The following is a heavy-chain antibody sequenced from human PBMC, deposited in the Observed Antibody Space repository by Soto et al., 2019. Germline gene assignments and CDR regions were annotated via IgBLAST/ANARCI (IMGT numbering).Heavy chain of an antibody. V-gene: IGHV3-21*01. D-gene: IGHD2-2*01. J-gene: IGHJ6*02. Sequence: PVGSLRLSCAASGFTFSSYSMNWVRQAPGKGLEWVSSISSSSSYIYYADSVKGRFTISRDNAKNSLYLQMNSLSAEDTAVYYCARDQGNQGYGMDVWGQGTTVTVSS. CDR2: ISSSSSYI. CDR3: ARDQGNQGYGMDV. CDR1: GFTFSSYS.